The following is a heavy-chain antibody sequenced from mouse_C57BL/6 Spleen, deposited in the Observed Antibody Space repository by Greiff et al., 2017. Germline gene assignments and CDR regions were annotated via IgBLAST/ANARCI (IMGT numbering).Heavy chain of an antibody. Sequence: LQQSEGGLVQPGSSMKLSCTASGFTFSDYYMAWVRQVPEKGLEWVANINYDGISTYYLDSLKSRFIISRDNAKNILYLQMGSLKSEDTATYYCARDRSYDEGYFDYWGQGTTLTVSS. CDR2: INYDGIST. CDR1: GFTFSDYY. D-gene: IGHD2-12*01. V-gene: IGHV5-16*01. J-gene: IGHJ2*01. CDR3: ARDRSYDEGYFDY.